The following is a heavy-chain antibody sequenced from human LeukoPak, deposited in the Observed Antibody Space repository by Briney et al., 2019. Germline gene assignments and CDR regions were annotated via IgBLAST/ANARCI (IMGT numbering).Heavy chain of an antibody. CDR1: GGSISSYY. J-gene: IGHJ4*02. CDR2: IYYSGST. V-gene: IGHV4-59*01. CDR3: ARRTVTTIWH. Sequence: SETLSLTCTVSGGSISSYYWSWIRQPPGKGLEWIGYIYYSGSTNYNPSLKSRVTISVDTSKNQFSLKLSSVTAADTAVYYCARRTVTTIWHWGQGTLVTVSS. D-gene: IGHD4-17*01.